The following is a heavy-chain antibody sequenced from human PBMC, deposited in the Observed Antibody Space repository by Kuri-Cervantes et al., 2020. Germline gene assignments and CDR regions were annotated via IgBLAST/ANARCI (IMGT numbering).Heavy chain of an antibody. D-gene: IGHD1-7*01. V-gene: IGHV1-3*01. J-gene: IGHJ2*01. CDR3: ARVNNWNYDNWYFDL. CDR1: GYTFTSYA. CDR2: INAGNGNT. Sequence: ASVKVSCKASGYTFTSYAMHWVRQAPGQRLEWMGWINAGNGNTKYSQKSQGRVTITRDTSASTAYMELSSLRSEDTAVYYCARVNNWNYDNWYFDLWGRGTLVTVSS.